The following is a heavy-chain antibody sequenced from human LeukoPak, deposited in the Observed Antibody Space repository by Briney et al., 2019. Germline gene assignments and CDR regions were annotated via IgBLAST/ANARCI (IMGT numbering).Heavy chain of an antibody. V-gene: IGHV4-38-2*01. CDR3: ARLGGYCSSTSCYFDY. D-gene: IGHD2-2*01. J-gene: IGHJ4*02. Sequence: SETLSLTCAVPGYSISSGYYWGWIRQPPGKGLEWIGSIYHSGSTYYNPSLKSLVNISVDTSNNQFSLKLSSVTAADTAVYYCARLGGYCSSTSCYFDYWGQETLVTVSS. CDR1: GYSISSGYY. CDR2: IYHSGST.